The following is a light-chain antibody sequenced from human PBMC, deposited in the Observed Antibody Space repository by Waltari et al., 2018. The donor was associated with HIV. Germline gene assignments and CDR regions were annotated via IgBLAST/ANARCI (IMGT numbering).Light chain of an antibody. Sequence: QSALTQPASVSGSPGQSITISCTGSSSDVGSYNLVSWYQQHPGKAPKLMIYEGINRPSGISNRFSGSKSGNTASLTISGLQAEDEAYYYCCSYAGSSNWVFGGGTKLTVL. CDR1: SSDVGSYNL. CDR2: EGI. V-gene: IGLV2-23*01. CDR3: CSYAGSSNWV. J-gene: IGLJ3*02.